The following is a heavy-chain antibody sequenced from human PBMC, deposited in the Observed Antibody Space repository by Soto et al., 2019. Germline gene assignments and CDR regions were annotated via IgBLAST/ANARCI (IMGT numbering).Heavy chain of an antibody. CDR2: IIPIFGTA. J-gene: IGHJ5*02. CDR3: ARDRSSSWYGAGGWFDP. V-gene: IGHV1-69*13. Sequence: SVKVSCKASGGTFSSYAISWLRQAPGQGLEWMGGIIPIFGTANYAQKFQGRVTITADESTSTAYMELSSLRSEDTAVYYCARDRSSSWYGAGGWFDPWGQGTLVTVSS. CDR1: GGTFSSYA. D-gene: IGHD6-13*01.